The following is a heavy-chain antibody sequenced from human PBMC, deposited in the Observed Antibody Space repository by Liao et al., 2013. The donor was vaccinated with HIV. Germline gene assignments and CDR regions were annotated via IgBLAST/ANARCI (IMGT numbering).Heavy chain of an antibody. Sequence: QVQLQESGPGLVKPSQTLSLTCTVSGGSISNGDYYWSWIRQPPGKGLEWIGYIYYSGSTYYNPSLQSRLTISVDTSKNQFSLNLSSVTAADTAVYYCARAEEMATITPGYFDYWGQGSLVSVSS. CDR2: IYYSGST. D-gene: IGHD5-24*01. CDR3: ARAEEMATITPGYFDY. V-gene: IGHV4-30-4*08. CDR1: GGSISNGDYY. J-gene: IGHJ4*02.